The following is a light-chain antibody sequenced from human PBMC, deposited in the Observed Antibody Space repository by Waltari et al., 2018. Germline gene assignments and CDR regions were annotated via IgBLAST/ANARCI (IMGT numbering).Light chain of an antibody. CDR2: SNN. CDR3: TAWDASLNAVV. J-gene: IGLJ2*01. Sequence: QSVLTPPPSASVTPGQRVTISCSGSSSHIGSNTVNWYQQPPGTAPKLLIYSNNQRPSGVPDRFSGSKSGTSASLAISGLQSEDEADYYCTAWDASLNAVVFGGGTKLTVL. CDR1: SSHIGSNT. V-gene: IGLV1-44*01.